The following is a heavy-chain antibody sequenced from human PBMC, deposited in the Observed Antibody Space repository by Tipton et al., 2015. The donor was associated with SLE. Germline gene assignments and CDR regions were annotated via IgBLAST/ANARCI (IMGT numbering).Heavy chain of an antibody. Sequence: TLSLTCTVSGGSISSSYYWGWIRQSPGKGLEWIATIYYSGSAYYNPSLKSRIAISVDTSKNQFSLKLGSVTATDTAVYYCASGVVATKVGAFDIWGQGTVVTVSS. CDR2: IYYSGSA. D-gene: IGHD5-12*01. J-gene: IGHJ3*02. V-gene: IGHV4-39*01. CDR3: ASGVVATKVGAFDI. CDR1: GGSISSSYY.